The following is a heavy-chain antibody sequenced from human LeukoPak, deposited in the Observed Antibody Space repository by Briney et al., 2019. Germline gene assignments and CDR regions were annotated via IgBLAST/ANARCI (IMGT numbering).Heavy chain of an antibody. CDR2: ISGSGGST. CDR3: ARSWIQLWLLGY. CDR1: GFTFSSYA. D-gene: IGHD5-18*01. Sequence: GGSLRLSCAASGFTFSSYAMSWVRQALGKGLEWVSAISGSGGSTYYADSVKGRFTISRDNSKNTLYLQMNSLRAEDTAVYYCARSWIQLWLLGYWGQGTLVTVSS. V-gene: IGHV3-23*01. J-gene: IGHJ4*02.